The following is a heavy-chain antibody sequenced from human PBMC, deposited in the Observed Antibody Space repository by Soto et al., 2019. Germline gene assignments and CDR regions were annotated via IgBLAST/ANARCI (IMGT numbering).Heavy chain of an antibody. CDR3: ARGLWFGELAYAFDI. J-gene: IGHJ3*02. V-gene: IGHV4-59*08. D-gene: IGHD3-10*01. CDR1: GGSISSYY. CDR2: IYYSGST. Sequence: PSETLSLTCTVSGGSISSYYWSWIRQPPGKGLEWIGYIYYSGSTNYNPSLKSRVTISEDTSKNQFSLKLSSVTAADSAVYFCARGLWFGELAYAFDIWGQGTMVTVSS.